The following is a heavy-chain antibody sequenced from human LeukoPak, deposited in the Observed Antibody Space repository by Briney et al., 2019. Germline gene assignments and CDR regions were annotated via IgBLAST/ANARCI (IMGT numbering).Heavy chain of an antibody. CDR1: GFTFSSYW. J-gene: IGHJ4*02. CDR2: INSDGSST. D-gene: IGHD3-9*01. V-gene: IGHV3-74*01. CDR3: AKLGDILTGYPYYFDC. Sequence: GGSLRLSCAASGFTFSSYWMHWVRQAPGKGLVWVSRINSDGSSTSYADSVKGRFIISGDNAKNTLYLQMNSLRAEDTAVYYCAKLGDILTGYPYYFDCWGQGTLVTVSS.